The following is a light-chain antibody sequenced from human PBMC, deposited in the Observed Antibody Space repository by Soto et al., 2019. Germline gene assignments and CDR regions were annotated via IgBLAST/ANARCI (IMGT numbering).Light chain of an antibody. CDR3: CSFAGSGTGV. CDR2: EVN. J-gene: IGLJ1*01. CDR1: SSVIGTYNL. Sequence: QSVLTRPASVSGSPGQSIAISCTGTSSVIGTYNLVSWYQQHPGKAPKLMISEVNKRPSGVSNRFSGSKSGNTASLTISGLQTEDEADYYCCSFAGSGTGVFGTGTKVTVL. V-gene: IGLV2-23*02.